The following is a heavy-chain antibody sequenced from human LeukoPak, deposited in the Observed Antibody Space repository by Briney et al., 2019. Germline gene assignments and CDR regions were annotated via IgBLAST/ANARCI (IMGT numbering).Heavy chain of an antibody. Sequence: PSETLSLTCTVSGGSISSYYWSWIRQPPGKGLEWIGYIYYSGSTNYNPSLKSRVTISVDTSKNQFSLKLSSVTAADTAVYYCARVDSSTLSYFDHWGQGALVTVSS. J-gene: IGHJ4*02. CDR3: ARVDSSTLSYFDH. CDR2: IYYSGST. D-gene: IGHD6-13*01. V-gene: IGHV4-59*01. CDR1: GGSISSYY.